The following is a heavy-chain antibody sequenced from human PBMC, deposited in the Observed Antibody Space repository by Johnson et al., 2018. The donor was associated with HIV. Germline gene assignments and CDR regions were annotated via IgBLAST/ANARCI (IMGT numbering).Heavy chain of an antibody. CDR1: GFTFSSYD. J-gene: IGHJ3*02. V-gene: IGHV3-13*01. CDR3: ARDRKNYDILTGYIPDAFDI. D-gene: IGHD3-9*01. CDR2: IGTAGDT. Sequence: VQLVESGGGLVQPGGSLRLSCAASGFTFSSYDMHWVRQATGKGLEWVSAIGTAGDTYYPGSVKGRFTISRENAKNSLYLQMNSLRAGDTAVYYCARDRKNYDILTGYIPDAFDIWGQGTIVTVSS.